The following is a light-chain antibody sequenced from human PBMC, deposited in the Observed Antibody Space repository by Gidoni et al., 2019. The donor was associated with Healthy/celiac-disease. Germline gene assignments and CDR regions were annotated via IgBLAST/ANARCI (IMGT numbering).Light chain of an antibody. V-gene: IGKV4-1*01. Sequence: DIVMTQSPDSLTQSLGERATINCKSSQRVLYSSNNKNYLAWYQQKPGQPPKLLIYWASTRESGVPDRFSGSGSGTDFTLTISSLQAEDVAVYYCQQYYSTPPTFGQXTKVEIK. CDR1: QRVLYSSNNKNY. CDR2: WAS. CDR3: QQYYSTPPT. J-gene: IGKJ1*01.